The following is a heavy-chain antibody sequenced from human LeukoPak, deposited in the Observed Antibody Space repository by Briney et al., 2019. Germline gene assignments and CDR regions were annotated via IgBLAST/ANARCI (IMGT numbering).Heavy chain of an antibody. CDR3: AKDRPYYYDSSGYSY. CDR2: ISGSGGST. D-gene: IGHD3-22*01. V-gene: IGHV3-23*01. J-gene: IGHJ4*02. CDR1: GFTFSSYA. Sequence: PGGSLRLSCAASGFTFSSYAMSWVRQAPGKGLEWVSAISGSGGSTYYADSVKGRFTISRDNSKNALYLQMNSLRAEDTAVYYCAKDRPYYYDSSGYSYWGQGTLVTVSS.